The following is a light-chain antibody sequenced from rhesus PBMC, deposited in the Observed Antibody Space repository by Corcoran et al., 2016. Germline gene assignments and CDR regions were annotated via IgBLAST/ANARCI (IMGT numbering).Light chain of an antibody. CDR2: EAS. J-gene: IGKJ2*01. CDR3: QHYYSTPYS. V-gene: IGKV1-25*01. Sequence: DIQMTQSPSSLSASVGDRVTITCRASQGITNDLAWYQQKPGETPKLLTYEASSLQSGIPFRFSGSGSGTDFTLTISSLRPEDFATYYCQHYYSTPYSFGQGTKVEIK. CDR1: QGITND.